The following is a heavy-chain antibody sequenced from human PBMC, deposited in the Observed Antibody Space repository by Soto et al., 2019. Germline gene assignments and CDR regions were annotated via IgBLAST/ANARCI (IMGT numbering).Heavy chain of an antibody. V-gene: IGHV3-49*04. CDR1: GFSFGDYA. CDR3: VRGSFGYYGP. Sequence: GGSLRLSCTPSGFSFGDYAMTWVRQAPGKGREWVGFIRNPGYGGTTEYATSVKGRFIISRDDSMSSAYLQLNSLKVDDSAVYYCVRGSFGYYGPWGQGTLVTVSS. D-gene: IGHD3-3*01. CDR2: IRNPGYGGTT. J-gene: IGHJ5*02.